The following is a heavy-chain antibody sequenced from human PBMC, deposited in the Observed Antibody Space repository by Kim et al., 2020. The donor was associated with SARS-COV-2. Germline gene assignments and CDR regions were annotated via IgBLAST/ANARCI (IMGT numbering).Heavy chain of an antibody. V-gene: IGHV4-34*01. Sequence: YNPSLKSRVTISVDTSKNQFSLRLTSMTAADTGVYYCARGRGSGSYFNDYWGQGTLVTVSS. D-gene: IGHD3-10*01. CDR3: ARGRGSGSYFNDY. J-gene: IGHJ4*02.